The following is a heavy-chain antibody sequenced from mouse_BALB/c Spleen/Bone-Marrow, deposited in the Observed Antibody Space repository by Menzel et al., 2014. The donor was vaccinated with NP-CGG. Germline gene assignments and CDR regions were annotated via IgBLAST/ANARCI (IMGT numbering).Heavy chain of an antibody. V-gene: IGHV2-6-7*01. J-gene: IGHJ1*01. CDR3: ARVYYDYDWWYFDV. Sequence: VQLVESGPGLVAPSQSLSITCTVSGFSLTGYGVNWVRQPPGKGLEWLGMIWGGGNTDYNSDLKSRLSISKDNSKSQVFLKMNSLQTDDTARYYCARVYYDYDWWYFDVWGAGTTVTVSS. CDR1: GFSLTGYG. D-gene: IGHD2-4*01. CDR2: IWGGGNT.